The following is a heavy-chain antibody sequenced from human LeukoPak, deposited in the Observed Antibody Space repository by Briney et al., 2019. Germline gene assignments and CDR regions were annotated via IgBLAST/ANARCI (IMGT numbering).Heavy chain of an antibody. CDR2: ISSSGSTI. CDR1: GFTFSSYE. D-gene: IGHD6-19*01. V-gene: IGHV3-48*03. CDR3: ARDASGWSYNWFDP. J-gene: IGHJ5*02. Sequence: PGGSLRLSCAASGFTFSSYEMNWVRQAPGKGLEWVSYISSSGSTIYYADSVKGRFTISRDNDKYSLYLQMNSLRAEDTAVYYCARDASGWSYNWFDPWGQGTLVTVSS.